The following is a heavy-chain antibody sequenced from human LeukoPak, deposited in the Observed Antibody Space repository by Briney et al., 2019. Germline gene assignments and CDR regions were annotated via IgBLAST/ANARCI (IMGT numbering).Heavy chain of an antibody. CDR1: GGSFSGYY. V-gene: IGHV4-34*01. CDR3: ARAEYDFWSGYPSALDP. CDR2: INHSGST. Sequence: SETLSLXCAVYGGSFSGYYWSWIRQPPGKGLEWIGEINHSGSTNYNPSLKSRVTISVDTSKNQFSLKLSSVTAADTAVYYCARAEYDFWSGYPSALDPWGQGTLVTVSS. D-gene: IGHD3-3*01. J-gene: IGHJ5*02.